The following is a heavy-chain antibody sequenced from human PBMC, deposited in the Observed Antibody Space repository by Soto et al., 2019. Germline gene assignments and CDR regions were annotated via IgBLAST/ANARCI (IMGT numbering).Heavy chain of an antibody. Sequence: PGGSLRLSCAASGFTFDDYAMHWVRQAPGKGLEWVSGISWNSGSIGYADSVKGRFTISRDNAKNSLYLQMNSLRAEGTALYYCAKAGFWSGYYSLVDYWGQGTLVTVSS. V-gene: IGHV3-9*01. CDR3: AKAGFWSGYYSLVDY. CDR2: ISWNSGSI. D-gene: IGHD3-3*01. J-gene: IGHJ4*02. CDR1: GFTFDDYA.